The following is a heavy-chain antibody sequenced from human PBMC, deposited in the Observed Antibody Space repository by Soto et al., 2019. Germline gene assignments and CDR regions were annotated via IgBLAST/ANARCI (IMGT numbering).Heavy chain of an antibody. CDR1: GFTFDDYA. CDR3: AKGLYSSGSNFQH. V-gene: IGHV3-9*01. CDR2: ISWNSGSI. Sequence: GGSLRLSCAASGFTFDDYAMHWVRQAPGKGLEWVSGISWNSGSIGYADSVKGRFTISRDNAKNSLYLQMNSLRAEDTALYYCAKGLYSSGSNFQHWGQGTLVTVSS. J-gene: IGHJ1*01. D-gene: IGHD6-19*01.